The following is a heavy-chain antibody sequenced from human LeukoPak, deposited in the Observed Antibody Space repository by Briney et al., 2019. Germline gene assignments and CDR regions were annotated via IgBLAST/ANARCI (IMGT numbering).Heavy chain of an antibody. D-gene: IGHD4-23*01. Sequence: SETLSLTCTVSGGSISSSGYYWGWIRQPPGKGLEWIGNNCYSGSTCHNPSLKSRVTISVDTSKNQFSLKLSSVTAADTAAYYCARDPSRWDAFDIWGQGTMVTVSS. V-gene: IGHV4-39*07. CDR3: ARDPSRWDAFDI. CDR2: NCYSGST. CDR1: GGSISSSGYY. J-gene: IGHJ3*02.